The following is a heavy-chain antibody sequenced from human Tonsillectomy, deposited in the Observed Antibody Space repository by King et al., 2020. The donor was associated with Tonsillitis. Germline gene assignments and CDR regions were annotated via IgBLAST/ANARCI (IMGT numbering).Heavy chain of an antibody. CDR3: AILRYFDPLDY. CDR1: GYSFTNYW. J-gene: IGHJ4*02. CDR2: IAPRDSYT. Sequence: VQLVESGAEVKKPGESLRISCRGSGYSFTNYWITWVRQMPGKGLEWMGRIAPRDSYTNYSPSFQGHVTISSDKSISTAYLQWSSLKASDTAMYYCAILRYFDPLDYWGQRTLFSVSS. D-gene: IGHD3-9*01. V-gene: IGHV5-10-1*03.